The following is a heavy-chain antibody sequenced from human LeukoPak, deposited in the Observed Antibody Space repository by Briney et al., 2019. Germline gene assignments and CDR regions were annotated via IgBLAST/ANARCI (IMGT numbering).Heavy chain of an antibody. V-gene: IGHV4-61*05. D-gene: IGHD3-9*01. Sequence: SETLSLTCTVSGGSISSSSYYWGWIRQPPGKGLEWIGYIHDSGTNSYSPSLKSRVTISLDTSKNQFSLKMTSVTAADTAVYYCAREGGLRYFDWLFDYFDYWGQGTLVTVSS. CDR3: AREGGLRYFDWLFDYFDY. J-gene: IGHJ4*02. CDR1: GGSISSSSYY. CDR2: IHDSGTN.